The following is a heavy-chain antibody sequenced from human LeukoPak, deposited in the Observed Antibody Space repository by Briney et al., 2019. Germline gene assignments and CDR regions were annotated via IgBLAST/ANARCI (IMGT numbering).Heavy chain of an antibody. Sequence: PVRTLRLSSAPSGFTSNTYATPWARSATPQGLDWVAVISYDGSNKYFADSVKGRFTISRDNSKNTLYLQMNSLRTEDTAVYFCARDMFPSIAAAGINHWGQGTLVTVSS. CDR1: GFTSNTYA. D-gene: IGHD6-13*01. CDR3: ARDMFPSIAAAGINH. CDR2: ISYDGSNK. V-gene: IGHV3-30*04. J-gene: IGHJ1*01.